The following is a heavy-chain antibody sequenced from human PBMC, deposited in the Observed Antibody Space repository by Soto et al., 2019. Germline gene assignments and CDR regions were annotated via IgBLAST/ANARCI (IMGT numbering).Heavy chain of an antibody. J-gene: IGHJ6*02. D-gene: IGHD2-2*01. V-gene: IGHV1-69*01. Sequence: QVQLVQSGAEVKKPWSSVKVSCKASGGTFSSYAISWVRQAPGQGLEWKGGIIPISDTTNYAQKCEGRVTITADESTSTAYMELSSLRSEDTAVYYCARSQGSSTSLEIYYYYYYGMDVWGQGTTVTVSS. CDR3: ARSQGSSTSLEIYYYYYYGMDV. CDR2: IIPISDTT. CDR1: GGTFSSYA.